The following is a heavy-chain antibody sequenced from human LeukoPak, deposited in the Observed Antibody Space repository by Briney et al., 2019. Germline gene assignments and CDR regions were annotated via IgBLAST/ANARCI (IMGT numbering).Heavy chain of an antibody. Sequence: ASVKVSCKASGFTFSNSAMQWVRQARGQRLEWIGWIVVGSGNTNYAQKLQGRVTITRDMSTSTAYMELSSLRSDDTAVYYCARDRLWGSSGWYDWFDPWGQGTLVTVSS. J-gene: IGHJ5*02. CDR3: ARDRLWGSSGWYDWFDP. CDR1: GFTFSNSA. D-gene: IGHD6-19*01. CDR2: IVVGSGNT. V-gene: IGHV1-58*02.